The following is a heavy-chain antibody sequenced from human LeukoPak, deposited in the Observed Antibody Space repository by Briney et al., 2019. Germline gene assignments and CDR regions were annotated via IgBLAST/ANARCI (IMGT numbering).Heavy chain of an antibody. CDR3: ARGYGTGTKAYYFDY. Sequence: ASVKVSCKASGYTFTSFDINWVRQATGQGLEWMGWMNPNSGNTGYAQKFQGRATMTRNTSISTAYMELSSLRSEDTAVYYCARGYGTGTKAYYFDYWGQGTLVTVSS. CDR1: GYTFTSFD. D-gene: IGHD1-1*01. J-gene: IGHJ4*02. V-gene: IGHV1-8*01. CDR2: MNPNSGNT.